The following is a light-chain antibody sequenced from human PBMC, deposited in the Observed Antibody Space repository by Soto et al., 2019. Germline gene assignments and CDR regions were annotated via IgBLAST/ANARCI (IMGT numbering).Light chain of an antibody. CDR1: QSVSNN. CDR3: QQYHNWPPIT. J-gene: IGKJ5*01. CDR2: GAS. V-gene: IGKV3D-15*01. Sequence: EIVMTQSPATLSVSPGERATLSCRASQSVSNNYLAWYQQKPGQAPRLLIYGASTRATGIPARFSGSGSGTEFTLTISNLQSEDFAVYFCQQYHNWPPITFGQGTRLEI.